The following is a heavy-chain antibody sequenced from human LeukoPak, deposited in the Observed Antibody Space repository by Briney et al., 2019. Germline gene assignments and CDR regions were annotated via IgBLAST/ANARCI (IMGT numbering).Heavy chain of an antibody. D-gene: IGHD5-18*01. CDR3: ARAREYSYGDSFDY. CDR2: IHYSGST. J-gene: IGHJ4*02. Sequence: SETLSLTCTVSGGSISSYYWSWIRQPPGKGLEWIGYIHYSGSTNYNPSLKSRVTISVYTSKNQFSLKLSSVTAADTAVYYCARAREYSYGDSFDYWGQGTLVTVSS. CDR1: GGSISSYY. V-gene: IGHV4-59*01.